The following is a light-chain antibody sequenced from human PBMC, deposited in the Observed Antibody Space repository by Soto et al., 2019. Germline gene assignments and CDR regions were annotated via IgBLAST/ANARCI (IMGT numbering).Light chain of an antibody. Sequence: EIVLTQSPGTLSLSPGERATLSCRASQPVSTTYLTWYQQKPGQAPRLLIYGASRRATGIPARFSGSGSGTDFTLTISRLEPQYFAVYFCQLYGSSPLFTFGPGIKVDIK. CDR1: QPVSTTY. CDR3: QLYGSSPLFT. J-gene: IGKJ3*01. CDR2: GAS. V-gene: IGKV3-20*01.